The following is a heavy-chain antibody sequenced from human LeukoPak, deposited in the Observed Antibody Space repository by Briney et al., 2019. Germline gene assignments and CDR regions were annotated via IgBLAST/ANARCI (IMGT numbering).Heavy chain of an antibody. J-gene: IGHJ4*02. CDR1: GFTFSSYS. CDR3: AKRQGSSASCYDY. CDR2: ITASGTAM. Sequence: PGGSLRLSCAASGFTFSSYSMNWVRQAPGKGLEWVSHITASGTAMFYADSVKGRFTISRDNSKNTLYLQMNNLRAEDTAIYYCAKRQGSSASCYDYWGQGTLVTVSS. V-gene: IGHV3-23*01. D-gene: IGHD2-2*01.